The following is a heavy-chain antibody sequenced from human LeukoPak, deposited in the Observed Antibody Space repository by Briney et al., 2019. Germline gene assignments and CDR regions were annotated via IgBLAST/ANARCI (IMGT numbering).Heavy chain of an antibody. CDR1: GYNFPIYW. V-gene: IGHV5-51*01. CDR2: IYPDDSNT. J-gene: IGHJ4*02. CDR3: ARTEYNWNAYYFDY. Sequence: GESLKISCQGSGYNFPIYWIGWVRQMPGQGLEWMGIIYPDDSNTIYGPSFQGQVTISADKSINTAYLQWSSLKASDTAMYYCARTEYNWNAYYFDYWGQGTLVTVSS. D-gene: IGHD1-20*01.